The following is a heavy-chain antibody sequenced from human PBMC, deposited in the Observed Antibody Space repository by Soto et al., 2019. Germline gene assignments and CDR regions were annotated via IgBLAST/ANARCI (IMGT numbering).Heavy chain of an antibody. CDR1: GGYISSGGNY. Sequence: QVQLQESGPGLVKPSQTLSLTCSVSGGYISSGGNYWSWIRQHPGKGLEWIGFIYYTGHTKYNAALKSRVNISGDMSQNQFSLTLTSVTAADTAGYYCAREDINESFFDSWGPGILVTVSS. J-gene: IGHJ4*02. V-gene: IGHV4-31*03. CDR2: IYYTGHT. D-gene: IGHD2-8*01. CDR3: AREDINESFFDS.